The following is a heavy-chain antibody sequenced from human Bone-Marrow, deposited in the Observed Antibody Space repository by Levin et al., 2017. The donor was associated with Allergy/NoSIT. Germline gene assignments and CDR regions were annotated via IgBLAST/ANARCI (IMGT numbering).Heavy chain of an antibody. CDR2: IVVGSGNT. J-gene: IGHJ4*02. CDR3: AAVPTWAYCGGDCYSQFDY. CDR1: GFTFTSSA. D-gene: IGHD2-21*02. V-gene: IGHV1-58*01. Sequence: SVKVSCKASGFTFTSSAVQWVRQARGQRLEWIGWIVVGSGNTNYAQKFQERVTITRDMSTSTAYMELSSLRSEDTAVYYCAAVPTWAYCGGDCYSQFDYWGQGTLVTVSS.